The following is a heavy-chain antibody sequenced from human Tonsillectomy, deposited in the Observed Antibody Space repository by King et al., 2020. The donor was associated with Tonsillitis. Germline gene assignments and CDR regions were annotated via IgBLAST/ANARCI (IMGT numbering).Heavy chain of an antibody. CDR3: ARDWSWLGGDLVYYYYMDV. CDR1: GFTVSSKH. V-gene: IGHV3-66*01. D-gene: IGHD2-21*02. J-gene: IGHJ6*03. CDR2: IYSDDTT. Sequence: VQLVESGGGLVQPGGSLRLSCAASGFTVSSKHMSWVRQAPGKGLEWVSLIYSDDTTYYADSVKDRFNISRDKSKNTLYLHMNSLRAEDTAVYYCARDWSWLGGDLVYYYYMDVWGKGTTVTVSS.